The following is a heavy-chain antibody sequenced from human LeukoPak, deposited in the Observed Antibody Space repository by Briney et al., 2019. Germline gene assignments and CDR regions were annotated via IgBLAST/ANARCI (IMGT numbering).Heavy chain of an antibody. CDR2: INPSGGHT. V-gene: IGHV1-46*01. J-gene: IGHJ4*02. Sequence: GASVKVSCKTSGYTFTSYYVYWVRQAPGQGLEWMGRINPSGGHTVYAQSFQGRVSVTRDTATSTVYMELKSLKYDDTAIYYCTRDRFSSQKGFDYWGQGSLVAVS. CDR3: TRDRFSSQKGFDY. CDR1: GYTFTSYY.